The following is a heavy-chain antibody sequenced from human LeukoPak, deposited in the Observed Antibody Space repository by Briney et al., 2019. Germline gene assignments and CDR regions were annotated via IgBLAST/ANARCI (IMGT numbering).Heavy chain of an antibody. CDR1: GFTFSSYW. CDR2: IKNEGSDT. D-gene: IGHD1-26*01. Sequence: GGPLRLSCAASGFTFSSYWMHWVRQAPGKGLEWVSRIKNEGSDTRYADFVKGRFTISRDNAKNTLYLQMNSLRAEDTAVYYCARAQRELPPDYWGQGTLVTVSS. V-gene: IGHV3-74*01. J-gene: IGHJ4*02. CDR3: ARAQRELPPDY.